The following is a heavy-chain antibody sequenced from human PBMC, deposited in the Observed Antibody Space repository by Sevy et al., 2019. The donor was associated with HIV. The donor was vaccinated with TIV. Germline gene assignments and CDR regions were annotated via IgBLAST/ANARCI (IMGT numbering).Heavy chain of an antibody. Sequence: SVKVSCKASGGTFISYSISWVRQAPGQGLEWMGGIIPIFGTANYAQKFQGRVTITADESTSTAYMELSSLRSEDTAVYYCARDQDGYFDYWGQGTLVTVSS. CDR2: IIPIFGTA. V-gene: IGHV1-69*13. CDR3: ARDQDGYFDY. J-gene: IGHJ4*02. CDR1: GGTFISYS. D-gene: IGHD4-17*01.